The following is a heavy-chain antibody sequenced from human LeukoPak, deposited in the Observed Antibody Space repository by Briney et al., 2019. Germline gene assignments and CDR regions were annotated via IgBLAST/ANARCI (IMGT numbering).Heavy chain of an antibody. CDR3: ARLDSYSGSYGVDY. J-gene: IGHJ4*02. CDR2: IYPGDSDT. Sequence: GESLKISCQASGYSFTTYWLAWVRQMPGKGLEWMGIIYPGDSDTRYSPSFQGPVTISADKSISAAYLQWSSLKASDTAMYYCARLDSYSGSYGVDYWGQGTLVTVSS. V-gene: IGHV5-51*01. D-gene: IGHD1-26*01. CDR1: GYSFTTYW.